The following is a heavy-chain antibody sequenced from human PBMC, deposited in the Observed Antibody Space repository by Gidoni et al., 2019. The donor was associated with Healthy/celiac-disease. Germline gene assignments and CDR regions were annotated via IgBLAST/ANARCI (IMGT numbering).Heavy chain of an antibody. CDR3: ARRFAAWGLTVD. V-gene: IGHV4-39*01. J-gene: IGHJ4*02. CDR1: GGSISSSSYY. CDR2: IYYSGST. D-gene: IGHD1-20*01. Sequence: PSETLSLTCTVSGGSISSSSYYWGWIRQPPGKGLEWIGCIYYSGSTYYNPSLKSRVTISVDTSKNQFSLKLSSVTAADTAVYYCARRFAAWGLTVDWGQGTLVTVSS.